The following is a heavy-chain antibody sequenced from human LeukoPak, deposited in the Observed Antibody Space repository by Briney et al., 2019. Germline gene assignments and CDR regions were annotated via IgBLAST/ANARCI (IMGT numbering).Heavy chain of an antibody. CDR2: VKSKNDGGTI. J-gene: IGHJ4*02. CDR3: TTPDSRGSGSKWSLNH. Sequence: GGSLRLSCAASGITFNEIWMTWVRQAPGKGLEWVGRVKSKNDGGTIDYAAAVKGRFIISRDDSKNMLYLQTNSLKTEDTAMYYCTTPDSRGSGSKWSLNHWGQGTPVTVSS. CDR1: GITFNEIW. V-gene: IGHV3-15*01. D-gene: IGHD3-22*01.